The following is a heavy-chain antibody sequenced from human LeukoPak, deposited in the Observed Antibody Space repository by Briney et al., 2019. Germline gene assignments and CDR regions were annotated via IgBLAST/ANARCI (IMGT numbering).Heavy chain of an antibody. D-gene: IGHD3-22*01. CDR2: ISTRGGCI. J-gene: IGHJ4*02. V-gene: IGHV3-23*01. CDR3: AKDGLDYYDSSGYCYFDY. CDR1: AFIFSNHG. Sequence: GSLRLYCSGSAFIFSNHGMSWVRQAQGKGLEWVPGISTRGGCIYYAHTIEGQIMICRDNSKNTLYLQLTRLRAEDTAVYYYAKDGLDYYDSSGYCYFDYWGQGTLVTVSS.